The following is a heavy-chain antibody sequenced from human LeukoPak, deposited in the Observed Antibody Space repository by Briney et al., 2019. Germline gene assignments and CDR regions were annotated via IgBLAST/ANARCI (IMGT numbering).Heavy chain of an antibody. V-gene: IGHV4-4*07. CDR3: ARVAPIHDYGCNSGAFDI. D-gene: IGHD4-23*01. CDR1: GGSISSYY. J-gene: IGHJ3*02. Sequence: SETLSLTCTVSGGSISSYYWSWIRQPAGKGLEWIGRIYTSGSTNYNPSLKSRVTMSVDTSKNQFSLKLSSVTAADTAVYYCARVAPIHDYGCNSGAFDIWGQGTMVTVSS. CDR2: IYTSGST.